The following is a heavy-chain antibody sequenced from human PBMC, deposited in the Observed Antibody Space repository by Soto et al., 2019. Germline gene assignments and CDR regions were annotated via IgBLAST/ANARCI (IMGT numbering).Heavy chain of an antibody. CDR1: GDTFTIFA. CDR3: TIDLGSGYYPGDY. V-gene: IGHV1-69*12. J-gene: IGHJ4*02. Sequence: QVQLVQSGAEVKKPGSSVQVSCKASGDTFTIFAISWVRQAPGQGLEWMVGIIPTIGTTNYAQRFQGRVTITGDESTGTPYMELSSLKSDDTSVYYCTIDLGSGYYPGDYWGQGTLVTVSS. CDR2: IIPTIGTT. D-gene: IGHD5-12*01.